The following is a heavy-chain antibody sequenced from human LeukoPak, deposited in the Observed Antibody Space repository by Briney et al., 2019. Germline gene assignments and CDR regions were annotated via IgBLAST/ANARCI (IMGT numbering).Heavy chain of an antibody. CDR3: ARFYYGSGRGIRFDY. Sequence: SETLSLTCTVSGGSISSYYWSWIRQPAGKGLEWIGRIYTSGSTNYNPSLKSRVTMSVDTSKNQFSLKLSSVTAADTAVYYCARFYYGSGRGIRFDYWGQGTLVTVSS. CDR2: IYTSGST. CDR1: GGSISSYY. J-gene: IGHJ4*02. D-gene: IGHD3-10*01. V-gene: IGHV4-4*07.